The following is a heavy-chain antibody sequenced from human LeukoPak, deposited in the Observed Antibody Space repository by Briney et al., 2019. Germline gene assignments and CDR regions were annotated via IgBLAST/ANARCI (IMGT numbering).Heavy chain of an antibody. J-gene: IGHJ3*02. CDR2: ISYDGSNK. CDR1: GFTFSSYA. V-gene: IGHV3-30-3*01. CDR3: ARGYCSGGSCYSRGADAFDI. D-gene: IGHD2-15*01. Sequence: GRSLRLSCAASGFTFSSYAMHWVCQAPGKGLEWVAVISYDGSNKYYADSVKGRFTISRDNSKNTLYLQMNSLRAEDTAVYYCARGYCSGGSCYSRGADAFDIWGQGTMVTVSS.